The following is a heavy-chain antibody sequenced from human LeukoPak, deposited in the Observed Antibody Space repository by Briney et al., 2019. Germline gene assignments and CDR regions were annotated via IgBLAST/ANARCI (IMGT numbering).Heavy chain of an antibody. V-gene: IGHV4-31*03. J-gene: IGHJ5*02. CDR3: ARDVGRYCSGGSCYSRWFDP. Sequence: SETLSLTCTVSGGSISSGGYYWSWIRQHPGKGLEWIGYIYYSGSTYYNPSLKSRVTTSVDTSKNQFSLKLSSVTAADTAVYYCARDVGRYCSGGSCYSRWFDPWGQGTLVTVSS. CDR2: IYYSGST. D-gene: IGHD2-15*01. CDR1: GGSISSGGYY.